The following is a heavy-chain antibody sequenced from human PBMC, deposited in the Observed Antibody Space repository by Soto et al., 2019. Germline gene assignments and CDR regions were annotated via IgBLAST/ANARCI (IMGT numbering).Heavy chain of an antibody. CDR2: ISYDGSNK. V-gene: IGHV3-30-3*01. CDR3: ARDLTAMFSY. CDR1: GFTFSNYA. Sequence: PGGSLRLSCAASGFTFSNYAMHWVRQAPGEGLEWVAVISYDGSNKYYADSVKGRFTISRDNSKNTLYLQMNSLRAEDTAVYYCARDLTAMFSYWGQGTLVTVSS. D-gene: IGHD5-18*01. J-gene: IGHJ4*02.